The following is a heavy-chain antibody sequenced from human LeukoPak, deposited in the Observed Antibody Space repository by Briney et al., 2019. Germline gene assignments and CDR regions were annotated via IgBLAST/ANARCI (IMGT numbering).Heavy chain of an antibody. CDR1: GGSISSSSYY. J-gene: IGHJ4*02. CDR2: IYYSGST. D-gene: IGHD3-22*01. Sequence: SETLSLTCTVSGGSISSSSYYWGWIRQPPGKGLEWIGSIYYSGSTYYNPSLKSRVTISVDTSKNQFSLKLSSVTAADTAVYYCARVDMGGSYYDSSGYYLDYWGQGTLVTVSS. CDR3: ARVDMGGSYYDSSGYYLDY. V-gene: IGHV4-39*07.